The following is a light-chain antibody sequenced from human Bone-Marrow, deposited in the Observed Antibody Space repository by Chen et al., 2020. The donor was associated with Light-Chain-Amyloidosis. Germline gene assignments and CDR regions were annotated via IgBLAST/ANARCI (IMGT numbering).Light chain of an antibody. CDR3: LLYFGDTHPWV. CDR1: TGTVIGGYY. CDR2: STY. J-gene: IGLJ3*02. Sequence: QTVVTQEPSLSVSSGGTVTLTCASSTGTVIGGYYTTCFQQNPGQVPRTLIYSTYNKPSWTPARFSASLRGGKSALTLSNVQPADEADYYCLLYFGDTHPWVFGGGTRLTVL. V-gene: IGLV7-43*01.